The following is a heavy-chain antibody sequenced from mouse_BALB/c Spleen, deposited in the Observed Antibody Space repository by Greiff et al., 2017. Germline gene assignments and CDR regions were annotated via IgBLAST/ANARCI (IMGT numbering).Heavy chain of an antibody. CDR1: GYSITSDYA. J-gene: IGHJ4*01. D-gene: IGHD3-2*01. V-gene: IGHV3-2*02. CDR2: ISYSGST. CDR3: ARRGTARATYAMDY. Sequence: EVQLVESGPGLVKPSQSLSLTCTVTGYSITSDYAWNWIRQFPGNKLEWMGYISYSGSTSYNPSLKSRISITRDTSKNQFFLQLNSVTTEDTATYYCARRGTARATYAMDYWGQGTSVTVSS.